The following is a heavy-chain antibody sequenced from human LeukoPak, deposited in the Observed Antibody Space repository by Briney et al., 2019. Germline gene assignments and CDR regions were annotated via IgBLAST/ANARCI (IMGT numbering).Heavy chain of an antibody. V-gene: IGHV3-30-3*01. Sequence: GRSLRLSCAASGFTFSSYAMHWVRQAPGKGLEWVAVISYDGSNKYYADSVKGRFTISRDNSKNTLYLQMNSLRAEDTAVYYCAREPYGYYDILTGSTDYWGQGTLVTVSS. D-gene: IGHD3-9*01. CDR2: ISYDGSNK. CDR3: AREPYGYYDILTGSTDY. CDR1: GFTFSSYA. J-gene: IGHJ4*02.